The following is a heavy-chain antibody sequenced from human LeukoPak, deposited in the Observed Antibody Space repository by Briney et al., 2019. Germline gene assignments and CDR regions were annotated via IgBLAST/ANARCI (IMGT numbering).Heavy chain of an antibody. Sequence: GGSLTLSCTGSGFALPNDGMAWVRQAPGKGLEWISSIGAGVTGKFYAASVRGRFTISKDNSKKTVFLQMNSLRAEDTALYYCAKSIDSGGYPLGDSWGQGTLVIVSS. V-gene: IGHV3-23*01. D-gene: IGHD3-22*01. CDR1: GFALPNDG. CDR3: AKSIDSGGYPLGDS. J-gene: IGHJ4*02. CDR2: IGAGVTGK.